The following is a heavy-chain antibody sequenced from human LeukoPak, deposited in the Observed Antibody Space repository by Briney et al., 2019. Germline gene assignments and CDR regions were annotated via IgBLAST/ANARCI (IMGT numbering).Heavy chain of an antibody. V-gene: IGHV3-9*01. CDR2: ISWNSGSI. CDR3: AKDIRPIVVVPAAIH. CDR1: GFTFSNYA. D-gene: IGHD2-2*01. Sequence: GGSLRLSCAASGFTFSNYAMHWVRQAPGKGLEWVSGISWNSGSIGYADSVKGRFTISRDNAKNSLYLQMNSLRAEDTALYYCAKDIRPIVVVPAAIHWGQGTLVTVSS. J-gene: IGHJ4*02.